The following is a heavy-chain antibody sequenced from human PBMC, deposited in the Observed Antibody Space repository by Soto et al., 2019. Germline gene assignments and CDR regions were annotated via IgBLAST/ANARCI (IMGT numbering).Heavy chain of an antibody. Sequence: GGSLRLSCAASGFTFSSYSMNWVRQAPGKGLEWVSSISSSSYIYYADSVKGRFTISRDNAKNSLYLQMNSLRAEDTAVYYCARPVVGATPYYYYYMDVWGKGTTVTVSS. V-gene: IGHV3-21*01. CDR2: ISSSSYI. D-gene: IGHD1-26*01. CDR3: ARPVVGATPYYYYYMDV. J-gene: IGHJ6*03. CDR1: GFTFSSYS.